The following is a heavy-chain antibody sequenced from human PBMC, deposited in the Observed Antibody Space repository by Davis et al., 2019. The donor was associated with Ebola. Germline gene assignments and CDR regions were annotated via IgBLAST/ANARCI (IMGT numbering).Heavy chain of an antibody. Sequence: ASVKVSCKASGYTFTSYGISWVRQAPGQGLEWMGWISAYNGNTNYAQKLQGRVTMTTDTSTSTAYMELRSLRSDDTAVYYCAREYCSSTSCYTSYYYYYMDVWGKGTTVTVSS. V-gene: IGHV1-18*04. CDR2: ISAYNGNT. CDR3: AREYCSSTSCYTSYYYYYMDV. CDR1: GYTFTSYG. J-gene: IGHJ6*03. D-gene: IGHD2-2*02.